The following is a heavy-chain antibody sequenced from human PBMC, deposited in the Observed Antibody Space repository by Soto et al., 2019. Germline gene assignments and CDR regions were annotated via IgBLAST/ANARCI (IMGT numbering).Heavy chain of an antibody. CDR3: AGAVSTKTAPIDY. V-gene: IGHV1-46*01. CDR2: ITPSSGST. D-gene: IGHD4-17*01. Sequence: QVQLVQSGAEVKNPGASVKISCKASGYTFTTYYMHWLRQARGQGLEWMGIITPSSGSTRYEQKFQDRVTMTRETSTSTVYMDLGSLRSADTAVYYCAGAVSTKTAPIDYWGQGTLVTVSA. J-gene: IGHJ4*02. CDR1: GYTFTTYY.